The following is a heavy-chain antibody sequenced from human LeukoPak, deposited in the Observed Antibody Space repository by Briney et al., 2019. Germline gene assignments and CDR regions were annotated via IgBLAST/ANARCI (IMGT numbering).Heavy chain of an antibody. CDR3: ARDEVVAATYWFDP. D-gene: IGHD2-15*01. V-gene: IGHV1-69*04. CDR2: IIPILGIA. Sequence: GASVKVSCKASGGTFSSYAISWVRQAPGQGLEWMGRIIPILGIANYAQKFQGRVTITADKSTSTAYMELSSLRSEDTAVYYCARDEVVAATYWFDPWGQGTLVTVSS. CDR1: GGTFSSYA. J-gene: IGHJ5*02.